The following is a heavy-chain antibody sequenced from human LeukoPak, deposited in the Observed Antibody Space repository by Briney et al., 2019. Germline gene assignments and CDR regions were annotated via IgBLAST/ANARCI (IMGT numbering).Heavy chain of an antibody. CDR2: INTDGSST. D-gene: IGHD2-15*01. J-gene: IGHJ5*02. Sequence: PGGSLRLSCAASGFTFSSYWMHWVRQAPGKGLVWVSRINTDGSSTSYADSVKGRFTISRDNAKNTLYLQMNSLRAEDTAVYYCAKDPLDCSGGSCYPDWFDPWGQGTLVTVSS. CDR3: AKDPLDCSGGSCYPDWFDP. V-gene: IGHV3-74*01. CDR1: GFTFSSYW.